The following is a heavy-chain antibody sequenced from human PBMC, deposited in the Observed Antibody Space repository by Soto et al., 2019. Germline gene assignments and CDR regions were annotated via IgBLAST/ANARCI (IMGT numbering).Heavy chain of an antibody. CDR1: GFTFSNYG. Sequence: SLRLSCAASGFTFSNYGMHWVRQAPGKGLEWVAVIWYDGSNKYYADSVKGRFTISRDNSKNTLYLQMNSLRAEDTAVYYCAREDYGDSHDYWGQGTLVTVSS. CDR3: AREDYGDSHDY. V-gene: IGHV3-33*01. J-gene: IGHJ4*02. CDR2: IWYDGSNK. D-gene: IGHD4-17*01.